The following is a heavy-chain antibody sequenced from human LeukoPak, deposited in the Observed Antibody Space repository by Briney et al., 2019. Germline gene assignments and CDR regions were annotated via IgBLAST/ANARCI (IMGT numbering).Heavy chain of an antibody. J-gene: IGHJ4*02. V-gene: IGHV3-30*04. CDR3: AKDLVGGYFDS. CDR1: GFTFSSYA. CDR2: ISYDGSNK. Sequence: PGGSLRLSCAASGFTFSSYAMHWVRQAPGKGLEWVAVISYDGSNKYYADSVKGRFTISRDNSKNTLYLQMNSLRAEDTAVYYCAKDLVGGYFDSWGQGTLVTVSS. D-gene: IGHD5-12*01.